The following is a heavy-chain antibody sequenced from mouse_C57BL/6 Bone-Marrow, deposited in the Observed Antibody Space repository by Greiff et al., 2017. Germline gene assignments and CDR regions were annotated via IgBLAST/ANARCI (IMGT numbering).Heavy chain of an antibody. J-gene: IGHJ2*01. CDR1: GFTFSSYG. CDR3: AGHWGYFDY. Sequence: EVQVVESGGDLVKPGGSLKLSCAASGFTFSSYGMSWVRQTPDKRLEWVATISSGGSYTYYPDSVKGRFTISRDNANNTLYLQLSSLKSEDTAIYYCAGHWGYFDYWGQGTTLTVSS. V-gene: IGHV5-6*01. CDR2: ISSGGSYT.